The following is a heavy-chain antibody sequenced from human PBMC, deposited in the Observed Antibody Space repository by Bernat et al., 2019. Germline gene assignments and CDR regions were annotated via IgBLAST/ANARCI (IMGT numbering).Heavy chain of an antibody. D-gene: IGHD3-22*01. Sequence: QLQLQESGPGLVKPSETLSLTCTVSGGSISSSSYYWGWIRQPPGKGLEWIGSIYYSGSTYYNPSLKSRVTISVDTSKNQFSLKLSSVTAADTAVYYCARPFYDSSGYYYSDNCGQGTLVIV. CDR1: GGSISSSSYY. CDR2: IYYSGST. CDR3: ARPFYDSSGYYYSDN. V-gene: IGHV4-39*01. J-gene: IGHJ4*02.